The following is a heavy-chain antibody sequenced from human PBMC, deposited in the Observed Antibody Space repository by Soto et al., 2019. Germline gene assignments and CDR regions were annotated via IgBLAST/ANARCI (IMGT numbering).Heavy chain of an antibody. D-gene: IGHD3-10*01. Sequence: PSETLSLTCTVSGGSISSSSYYWYWIRQHPGKGLEWIGYIYYSGTTYHNPSLESRVTISVDTSKNQFSLKLSSVTAADTAVYYCARRGGVRGIGDFYYYGLDVWGQGTTVTVSS. J-gene: IGHJ6*02. CDR1: GGSISSSSYY. V-gene: IGHV4-31*03. CDR3: ARRGGVRGIGDFYYYGLDV. CDR2: IYYSGTT.